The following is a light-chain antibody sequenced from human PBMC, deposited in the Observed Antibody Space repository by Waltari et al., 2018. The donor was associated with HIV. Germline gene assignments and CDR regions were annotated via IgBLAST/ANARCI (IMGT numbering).Light chain of an antibody. CDR3: HSRDSSGNLWV. J-gene: IGLJ3*02. CDR1: TLRSYS. CDR2: DKA. Sequence: SSELTQDPAVSVALGQTVRITCQGDTLRSYSASWYQQKPGQAPVLVMYDKANRPSGIPDRFSCSSSGNTVSLTITGAQAEDEADYYCHSRDSSGNLWVFGGGTMVTVL. V-gene: IGLV3-19*01.